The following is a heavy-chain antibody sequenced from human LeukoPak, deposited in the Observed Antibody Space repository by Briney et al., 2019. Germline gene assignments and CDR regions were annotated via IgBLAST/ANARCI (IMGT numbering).Heavy chain of an antibody. CDR2: ISSSGSYI. CDR1: AFTFSSYS. J-gene: IGHJ4*02. CDR3: ARGSGVQVWSSLDY. Sequence: GGSLRLSCAASAFTFSSYSMNWVRQAPGKGLEWVSSISSSGSYIYYADSERGRFTISRDNAKNSLHLQMNSLRAEDASVYYCARGSGVQVWSSLDYWGQGTLVTVSS. V-gene: IGHV3-21*01. D-gene: IGHD5-18*01.